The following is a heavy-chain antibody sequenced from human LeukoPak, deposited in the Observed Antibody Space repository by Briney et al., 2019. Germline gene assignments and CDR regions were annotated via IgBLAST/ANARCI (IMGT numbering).Heavy chain of an antibody. CDR2: ISSKGDTT. Sequence: PGGSLRLSCAASGFTFSSSGMSWVRQAPGKGLDWVSDISSKGDTTYYADSVKGRFTISRDNAKNSLYLQMNSLRAEDTAVYYCAREGGGSIDAFDIWGQGTMVTVSS. CDR3: AREGGGSIDAFDI. J-gene: IGHJ3*02. V-gene: IGHV3-48*01. CDR1: GFTFSSSG. D-gene: IGHD6-25*01.